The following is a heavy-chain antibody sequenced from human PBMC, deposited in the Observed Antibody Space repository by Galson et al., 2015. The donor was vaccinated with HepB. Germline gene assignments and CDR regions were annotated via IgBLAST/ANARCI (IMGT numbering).Heavy chain of an antibody. J-gene: IGHJ1*01. Sequence: SLRLSCAASGFTFSSYGMHWVRQAPGKGLEWVAVISYDGSNKYYADSVKGRFTISRDNSKNTLYLQMNSLRAEDTAVYYCAKDTHEVGYFQHWGQGTLVTVSS. CDR3: AKDTHEVGYFQH. V-gene: IGHV3-30*18. CDR1: GFTFSSYG. D-gene: IGHD3-16*01. CDR2: ISYDGSNK.